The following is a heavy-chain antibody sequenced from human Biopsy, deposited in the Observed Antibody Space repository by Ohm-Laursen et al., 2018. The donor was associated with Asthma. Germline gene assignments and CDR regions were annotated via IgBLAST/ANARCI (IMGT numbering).Heavy chain of an antibody. CDR3: ARAVDYSHYYGIDV. J-gene: IGHJ6*02. Sequence: SAKVFCKTSGYTFNSAGITWVRQAPGQGLEWMGWISVYNGNTKVAQKLQDRVTMITDTSTSTAYMELRSLRSDDTAVYFCARAVDYSHYYGIDVWGQGTTVTVS. CDR1: GYTFNSAG. V-gene: IGHV1-18*01. D-gene: IGHD3-10*01. CDR2: ISVYNGNT.